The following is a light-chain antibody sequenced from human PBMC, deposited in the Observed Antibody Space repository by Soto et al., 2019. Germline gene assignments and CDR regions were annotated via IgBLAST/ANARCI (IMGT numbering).Light chain of an antibody. CDR2: DVS. V-gene: IGKV1-5*01. CDR3: QQYNDYSAT. J-gene: IGKJ1*01. CDR1: QKSSPW. Sequence: DIEMVQSPSALSASVGDTVTITCRASQKSSPWLAWYQQKPGQAPKLLMYDVSSLKRGVPSRFSGSGSGTEFTLTISSLQPDDFATYYCQQYNDYSATFGKGTKADIK.